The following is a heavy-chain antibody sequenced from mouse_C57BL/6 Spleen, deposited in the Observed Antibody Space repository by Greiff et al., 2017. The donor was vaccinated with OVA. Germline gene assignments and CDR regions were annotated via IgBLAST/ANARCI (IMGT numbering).Heavy chain of an antibody. V-gene: IGHV14-1*01. J-gene: IGHJ1*03. CDR1: GFNIKDYY. CDR2: IDPEDGDT. D-gene: IGHD1-1*01. CDR3: MIHGSSYGYFDV. Sequence: EVQLQQSGAELVRPGASVKLSCTASGFNIKDYYMHWVKQRPEQGLEWIGRIDPEDGDTEYAPKFQGKATMTADTSSNTAYLQLSSLTSEDTAVYYCMIHGSSYGYFDVWGTGTTVTVSS.